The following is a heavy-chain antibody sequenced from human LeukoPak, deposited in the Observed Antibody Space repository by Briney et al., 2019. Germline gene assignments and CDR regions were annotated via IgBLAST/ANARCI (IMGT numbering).Heavy chain of an antibody. CDR3: AREYGDLDY. J-gene: IGHJ4*02. Sequence: SETLSLTCIVSGGSISGFYWSWIRQPAGKGLEWIGRIYPSGGTNYNPSLKSRVTMSTDTSKNQFSLKLRSVTAADTAVYYCAREYGDLDYWGRGTLVTASS. CDR1: GGSISGFY. CDR2: IYPSGGT. V-gene: IGHV4-4*07. D-gene: IGHD4-17*01.